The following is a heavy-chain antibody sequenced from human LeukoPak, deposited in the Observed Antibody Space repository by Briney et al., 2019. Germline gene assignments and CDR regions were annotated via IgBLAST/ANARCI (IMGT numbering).Heavy chain of an antibody. D-gene: IGHD2-15*01. CDR2: ISGSGGST. J-gene: IGHJ4*02. CDR1: GFTFSSYA. V-gene: IGHV3-23*01. CDR3: ATHPGGSDYY. Sequence: GGSLRLSCAASGFTFSSYAMSWVRQAPGKGLEWVSAISGSGGSTYYADSVKGRFTISRDNSKNTLYLQLNSLKAEDTAVYYCATHPGGSDYYWGQGTLVTVSS.